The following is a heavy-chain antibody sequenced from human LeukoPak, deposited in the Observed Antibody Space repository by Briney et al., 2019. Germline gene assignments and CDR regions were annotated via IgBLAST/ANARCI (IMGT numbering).Heavy chain of an antibody. CDR3: ARYSGSYYYPPAWDL. CDR2: TSTSGGSA. J-gene: IGHJ4*02. V-gene: IGHV3-23*01. D-gene: IGHD1-26*01. CDR1: GFTFSNAW. Sequence: GGSLRLSCAASGFTFSNAWMSWVRQAPGKGLEWVSATSTSGGSAYYADSVKGRFTISRDNSKNTLYLQMDSLRADDTAVYYCARYSGSYYYPPAWDLWGQGTLVTVSS.